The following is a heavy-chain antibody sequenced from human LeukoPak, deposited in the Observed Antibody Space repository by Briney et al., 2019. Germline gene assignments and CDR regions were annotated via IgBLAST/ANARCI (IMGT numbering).Heavy chain of an antibody. CDR3: VKDFGRNLGGPGY. Sequence: GGSLRLSCAASGFRFSIYTMVCVRAAPGGGLECGSAIIGDGGATYYADALKGRFTIPRDNSKSTLCLQMNSLRAEDTAMYYCVKDFGRNLGGPGYWGRGTLVTASS. J-gene: IGHJ4*02. CDR1: GFRFSIYT. V-gene: IGHV3-23*01. D-gene: IGHD3-10*01. CDR2: IIGDGGAT.